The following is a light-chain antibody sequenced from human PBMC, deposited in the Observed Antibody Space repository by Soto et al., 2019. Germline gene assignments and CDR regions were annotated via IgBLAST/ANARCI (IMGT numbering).Light chain of an antibody. CDR2: ENN. CDR1: NSNIGNNY. Sequence: QSVLTQPPSVSAAPGQKVTISCSGSNSNIGNNYVSWYQQLPGTAPKLLIYENNKRPSGIPDRFSGSKSGTSATLGITGLQTGDEADYYCGTWDSSLSAGVFGIGTKVPV. J-gene: IGLJ1*01. CDR3: GTWDSSLSAGV. V-gene: IGLV1-51*02.